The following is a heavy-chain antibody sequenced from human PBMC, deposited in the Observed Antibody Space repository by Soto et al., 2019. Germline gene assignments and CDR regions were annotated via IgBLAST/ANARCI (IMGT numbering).Heavy chain of an antibody. Sequence: EVQLLESGGGLVQPGGSLRLSCAASVFTFSSYAMSWVRQAPGKGLEWVSAISGSGGSTYSADSVKGRFTISRDNSKNTLYLRMNSLRAEDTAVYYCAKYVRGGDYQSGYWYFDLWGRGTLVTVSA. CDR1: VFTFSSYA. J-gene: IGHJ2*01. CDR3: AKYVRGGDYQSGYWYFDL. D-gene: IGHD2-21*02. CDR2: ISGSGGST. V-gene: IGHV3-23*01.